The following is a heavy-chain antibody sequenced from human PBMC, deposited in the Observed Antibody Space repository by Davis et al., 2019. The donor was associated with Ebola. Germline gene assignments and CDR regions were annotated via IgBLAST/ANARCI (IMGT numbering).Heavy chain of an antibody. V-gene: IGHV4-61*09. D-gene: IGHD2-2*01. CDR3: ARDGVPAAKGNDY. Sequence: PSETLSLTCTVSGGSISSGSYYWSWIRQPAGKGLEWIGHIYTSGSTNYNPSLKSRVTISVDTSKNQFSLKLSSVTAADTAVYYCARDGVPAAKGNDYWGQGTLVTVSS. CDR1: GGSISSGSYY. J-gene: IGHJ4*02. CDR2: IYTSGST.